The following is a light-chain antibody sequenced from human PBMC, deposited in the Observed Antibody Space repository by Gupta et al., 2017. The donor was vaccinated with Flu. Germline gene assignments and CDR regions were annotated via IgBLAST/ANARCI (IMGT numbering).Light chain of an antibody. V-gene: IGLV2-23*01. CDR2: EGS. J-gene: IGLJ3*02. Sequence: SALTQPASVSGSPGPSITISCTGTSSDVGSYNLVSWYQQHPGKAPKLMIYEGSKRPSGVSNRFSGSKSGNTDSPTISGLQAEDEADYYCCSYAGSSTWVFGGGTKLTVL. CDR1: SSDVGSYNL. CDR3: CSYAGSSTWV.